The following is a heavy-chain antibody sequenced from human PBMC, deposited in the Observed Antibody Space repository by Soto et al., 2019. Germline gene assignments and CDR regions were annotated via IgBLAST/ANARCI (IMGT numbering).Heavy chain of an antibody. J-gene: IGHJ4*02. Sequence: QVQLVESGGGLVKPGGSMRLSCTASGFTFTDHYMTGIRQAPGKGLEGVSYINSGGSNIYYADSVRGRFTISRDNAKNSVYLPMSSRRAEDTAIYYCARDIRGANWGQGTLVIVSS. CDR3: ARDIRGAN. V-gene: IGHV3-11*01. D-gene: IGHD3-10*01. CDR2: INSGGSNI. CDR1: GFTFTDHY.